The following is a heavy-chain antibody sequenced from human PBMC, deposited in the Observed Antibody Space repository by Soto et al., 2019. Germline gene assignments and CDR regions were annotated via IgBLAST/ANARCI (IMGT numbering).Heavy chain of an antibody. J-gene: IGHJ6*02. D-gene: IGHD3-10*01. V-gene: IGHV1-2*04. CDR2: INPNSGGT. Sequence: GASVNVSCKASGYTFTGYYMHWVRQAPGQGLEWMGWINPNSGGTNYAQKFQGWVTMTRDTSISTAYMELSRLRSDDTAVYYCARAGSGSLRPYYYYGMDVWGQGTTVTVSS. CDR1: GYTFTGYY. CDR3: ARAGSGSLRPYYYYGMDV.